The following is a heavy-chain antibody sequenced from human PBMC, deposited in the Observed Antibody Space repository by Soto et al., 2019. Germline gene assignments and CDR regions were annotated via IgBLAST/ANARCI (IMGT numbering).Heavy chain of an antibody. J-gene: IGHJ5*02. CDR1: GGSISSGDYY. Sequence: SETLSLTCTVSGGSISSGDYYWSWIRQPPGKGLEWIGYIYYSGSTYYNPSLKSRVTISVDTSKNQFSLKLSSVTAADTAVYYCARVDVVDCSGGSCSWFDPWGQGTLVTVSS. D-gene: IGHD2-15*01. CDR2: IYYSGST. V-gene: IGHV4-30-4*01. CDR3: ARVDVVDCSGGSCSWFDP.